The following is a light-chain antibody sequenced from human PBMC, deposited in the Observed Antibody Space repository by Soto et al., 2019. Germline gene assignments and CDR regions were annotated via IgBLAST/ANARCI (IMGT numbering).Light chain of an antibody. Sequence: EIVMTQSPPTLSVSPRERATLSCRASQSVGSKLAWYQQRPGQAPRLLIYDASNRATGIPARFSGSGSGTEFSLTISSLQSEDFAVYSCQQYGDWPGAFGGGTKVEIK. CDR3: QQYGDWPGA. V-gene: IGKV3D-15*01. CDR2: DAS. J-gene: IGKJ4*01. CDR1: QSVGSK.